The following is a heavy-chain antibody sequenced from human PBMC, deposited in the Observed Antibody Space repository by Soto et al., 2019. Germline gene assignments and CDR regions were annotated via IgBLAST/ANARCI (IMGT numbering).Heavy chain of an antibody. V-gene: IGHV3-33*01. Sequence: GGSLRLSCAASGFTFSSYGMHWVRQAPGKGLEWVAVIWYDGSNKYYADSVKGRFTISRDNSKNTLYLQMNSLRAEDTAVYYCARGVSYYDSSGYYYDVDYWGQGTLVTVSS. CDR3: ARGVSYYDSSGYYYDVDY. D-gene: IGHD3-22*01. CDR1: GFTFSSYG. J-gene: IGHJ4*02. CDR2: IWYDGSNK.